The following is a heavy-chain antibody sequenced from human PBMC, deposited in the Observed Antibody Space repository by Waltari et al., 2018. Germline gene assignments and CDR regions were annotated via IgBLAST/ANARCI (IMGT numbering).Heavy chain of an antibody. V-gene: IGHV3-74*01. J-gene: IGHJ3*02. CDR2: IKSDGSRT. CDR1: GFTFSSYW. Sequence: EVQLVESGGGLVQPGGSLRLSCAASGFTFSSYWMHWVRQAPGKGLVWVSSIKSDGSRTSYADSVKGRFTISRDNAKNTLYLQMNSLRAEDTAVYYCAQEGSDAFDIWGQGTMVTVSS. CDR3: AQEGSDAFDI.